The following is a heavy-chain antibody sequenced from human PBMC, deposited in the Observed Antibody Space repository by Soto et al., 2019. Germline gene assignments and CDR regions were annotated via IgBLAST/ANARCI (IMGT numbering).Heavy chain of an antibody. V-gene: IGHV3-30-3*01. Sequence: QAQLVESGGGVVQPGRSLRLSCAASGFTISSYAMHCVRQAPGKGLEWVAVISYDGSNKYYADSLKGRFTISGDNSKITLSLRMNSLTAEDTAVYYCARSYCSSTGCSPGYWGQGTLVTV. CDR3: ARSYCSSTGCSPGY. CDR2: ISYDGSNK. CDR1: GFTISSYA. D-gene: IGHD2-2*01. J-gene: IGHJ4*02.